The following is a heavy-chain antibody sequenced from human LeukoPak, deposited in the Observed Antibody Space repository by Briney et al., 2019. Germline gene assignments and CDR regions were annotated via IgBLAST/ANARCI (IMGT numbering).Heavy chain of an antibody. CDR2: ISAYNGNT. J-gene: IGHJ5*02. D-gene: IGHD1-1*01. V-gene: IGHV1-18*01. CDR3: ARDLKPLNWNEPQGFDP. CDR1: GYTFTSSG. Sequence: ASVKVSCKASGYTFTSSGISWVRQAPGQGLERMGWISAYNGNTNYAQKLQGRVTMTTDTSTSTAYMELRSLRSDDTAVYYCARDLKPLNWNEPQGFDPWGQGTLVTVSS.